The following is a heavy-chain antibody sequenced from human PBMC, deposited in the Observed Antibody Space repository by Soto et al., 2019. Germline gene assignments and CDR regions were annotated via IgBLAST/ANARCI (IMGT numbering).Heavy chain of an antibody. D-gene: IGHD2-2*01. CDR3: ARGRIVVVPAARHNWFDP. CDR1: SGSFSGYY. CDR2: INYSGST. J-gene: IGHJ5*02. Sequence: PSETLSLTCAVYSGSFSGYYWSWIRQPPWKGLEWIGEINYSGSTNYNPSLKSRVTISVDTSKNQFSLKLSSVTAADTAVYYCARGRIVVVPAARHNWFDPWGQGTLVTVS. V-gene: IGHV4-34*01.